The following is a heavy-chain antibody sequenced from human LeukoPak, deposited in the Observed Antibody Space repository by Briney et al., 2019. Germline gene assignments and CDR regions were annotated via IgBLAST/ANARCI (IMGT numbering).Heavy chain of an antibody. Sequence: GGSLRLSCAASGFTVSSNYMSWVRQAPGKGLEWVSVIYSGGSTYYADSVKGRFTISRDNSKNTLYLQMNSLRAEDTAVYYCARDISSGWYFEGLDNWFDPWGQGTLVTVSS. CDR3: ARDISSGWYFEGLDNWFDP. CDR1: GFTVSSNY. J-gene: IGHJ5*02. CDR2: IYSGGST. V-gene: IGHV3-66*01. D-gene: IGHD6-19*01.